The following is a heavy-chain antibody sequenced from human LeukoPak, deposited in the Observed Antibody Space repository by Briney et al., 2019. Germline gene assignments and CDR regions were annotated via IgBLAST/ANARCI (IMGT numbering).Heavy chain of an antibody. V-gene: IGHV3-30*18. CDR1: GFTFSSYG. CDR2: ISYDGSNK. Sequence: GGSMRLSCAASGFTFSSYGMHWVRQAPGKGLEWVAVISYDGSNKYYADSVKGRFTISRDNAKNSLYLQMNSLRAEDTAVYYCAKIDGHFDYWGQGTLVTVSS. CDR3: AKIDGHFDY. J-gene: IGHJ4*02. D-gene: IGHD5-24*01.